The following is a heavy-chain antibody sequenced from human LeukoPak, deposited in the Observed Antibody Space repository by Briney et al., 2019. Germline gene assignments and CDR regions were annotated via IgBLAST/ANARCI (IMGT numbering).Heavy chain of an antibody. J-gene: IGHJ4*02. Sequence: GGSLRLSCAASGFTFRSYAMSWVRQAPGKGLEWVSTISGSGGSTYYADSVKGRSTISRDNSKNTLYLQMNSLRVEDTAVYYCASWPVGWYGEDSWGQGTLVTVSS. CDR2: ISGSGGST. CDR3: ASWPVGWYGEDS. CDR1: GFTFRSYA. D-gene: IGHD6-19*01. V-gene: IGHV3-23*01.